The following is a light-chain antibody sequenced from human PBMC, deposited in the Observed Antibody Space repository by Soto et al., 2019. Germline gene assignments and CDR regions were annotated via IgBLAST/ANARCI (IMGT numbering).Light chain of an antibody. CDR3: QHYHSGHRIA. Sequence: EIVLTQSPATLSLSPGERATLSCRASQSVSSYLAWYQQKPGQAPRLLIYDASNRATGIPARFSGSGSGTDFTLTISSLEPEDFALYYCQHYHSGHRIAFGQGTRLEI. CDR1: QSVSSY. J-gene: IGKJ5*01. V-gene: IGKV3-11*01. CDR2: DAS.